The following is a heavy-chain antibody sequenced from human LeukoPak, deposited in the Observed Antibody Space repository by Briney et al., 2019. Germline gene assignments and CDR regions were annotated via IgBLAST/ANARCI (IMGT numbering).Heavy chain of an antibody. V-gene: IGHV1-18*01. CDR1: GYTFTSYG. J-gene: IGHJ5*02. Sequence: ASVKVSCKASGYTFTSYGISWVRQAPGQGLEWMGWISAYNGNTNYAQKLQGRVTMTTDTSTSTAYMELRSLRSDDTAVYYCARWGPYSSSGANWFDPWGQGTLVTVSS. D-gene: IGHD6-6*01. CDR3: ARWGPYSSSGANWFDP. CDR2: ISAYNGNT.